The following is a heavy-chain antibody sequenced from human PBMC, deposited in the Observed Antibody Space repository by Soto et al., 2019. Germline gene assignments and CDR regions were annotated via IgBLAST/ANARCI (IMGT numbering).Heavy chain of an antibody. CDR2: IYHSGST. CDR3: ARERVVIKESDYYYYGMDV. Sequence: QVQLQESGPGLVKPSGTLSLTCAVSGGSISSSNWWSWVRQPPGKGLEWIGEIYHSGSTNYNPSRKRRVTISVDKSKNQFSLKLSSVTAADTAVYYCARERVVIKESDYYYYGMDVWGQGTTVTVSS. CDR1: GGSISSSNW. V-gene: IGHV4-4*02. D-gene: IGHD3-3*01. J-gene: IGHJ6*02.